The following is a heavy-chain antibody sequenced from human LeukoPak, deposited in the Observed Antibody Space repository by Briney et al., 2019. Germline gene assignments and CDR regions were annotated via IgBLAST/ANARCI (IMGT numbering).Heavy chain of an antibody. J-gene: IGHJ5*02. CDR1: GYTLTELS. D-gene: IGHD5-24*01. V-gene: IGHV1-24*01. CDR3: ATEIWEDGYNNWFDP. Sequence: ASVKVSCKVSGYTLTELSMHWLRQAPGKGREWMGGFDPEDGETIYAQKFQGRVTITEDTSTDTAYMDLSSLRSEDTAVYYCATEIWEDGYNNWFDPWGQGTLVTVSS. CDR2: FDPEDGET.